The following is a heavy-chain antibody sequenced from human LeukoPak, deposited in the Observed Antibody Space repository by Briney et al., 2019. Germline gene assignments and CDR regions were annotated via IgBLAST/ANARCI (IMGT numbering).Heavy chain of an antibody. CDR2: ISSSSSTI. D-gene: IGHD2-15*01. Sequence: GGSLRLSCAASGFTFSLYWMNWVRRAPGKGLEWVSYISSSSSTIYYADSVKGRFTISRDNAKNSLYLQMNSPRDEDTAVYYCAREGYCSGGSCYLSAFDIWGQGTMVTVSS. V-gene: IGHV3-48*02. CDR3: AREGYCSGGSCYLSAFDI. CDR1: GFTFSLYW. J-gene: IGHJ3*02.